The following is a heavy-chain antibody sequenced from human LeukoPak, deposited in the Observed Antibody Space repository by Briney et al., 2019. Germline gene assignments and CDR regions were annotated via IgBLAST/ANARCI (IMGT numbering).Heavy chain of an antibody. CDR1: GGSVSSYY. D-gene: IGHD1-26*01. J-gene: IGHJ4*02. V-gene: IGHV4-59*02. CDR2: IYYSGST. Sequence: SETLSLTCTVSGGSVSSYYWNWIRQPSGKGLEWIGYIYYSGSTNYNPSLKSRVTISVDTSKNQFSLKLNSVTAADTAVYYCARWDSGSYFLDYWGQGTLVTVSS. CDR3: ARWDSGSYFLDY.